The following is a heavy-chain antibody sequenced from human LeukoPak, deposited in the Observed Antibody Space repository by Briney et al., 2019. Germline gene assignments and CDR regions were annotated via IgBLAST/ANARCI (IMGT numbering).Heavy chain of an antibody. V-gene: IGHV4-59*12. J-gene: IGHJ6*02. CDR2: IYYSGST. CDR3: ARDLRAVAGV. CDR1: GGSISSYY. Sequence: PSETLSLTCTVSGGSISSYYWSWIRQPPGKGLEWIGYIYYSGSTNYNPSLKGRVTISVDTSKNQFSLKLSSVTAADTAVYYCARDLRAVAGVWGQGTTVTVSS. D-gene: IGHD6-19*01.